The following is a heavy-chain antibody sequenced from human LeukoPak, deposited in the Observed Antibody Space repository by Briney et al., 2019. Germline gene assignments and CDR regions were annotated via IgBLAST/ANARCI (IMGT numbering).Heavy chain of an antibody. J-gene: IGHJ4*02. Sequence: GGSLRLSCAASGFTFSSYGMHWVRQAPGKGLEWVAFIRYDGSNKYYADSVKGRFTISRDNSKNTLYLQMNSLRAEDTAVYYCAKDSLKLLEWLLGGFDYWGQGTLVTVSS. CDR1: GFTFSSYG. CDR2: IRYDGSNK. CDR3: AKDSLKLLEWLLGGFDY. V-gene: IGHV3-30*02. D-gene: IGHD3-3*01.